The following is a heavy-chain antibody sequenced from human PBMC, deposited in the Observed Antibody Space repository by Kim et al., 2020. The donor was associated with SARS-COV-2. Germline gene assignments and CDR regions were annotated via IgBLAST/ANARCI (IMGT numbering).Heavy chain of an antibody. D-gene: IGHD3-16*02. J-gene: IGHJ4*02. V-gene: IGHV4-61*01. Sequence: SETLSLTCTVSGGSVSSGSYYWSWIRQPPGKGVEWIGYIYYSGSTNYNPSLKSRVTISVDTSKNQFSLKLSSVTAADTAVYYCARTMITFGGVIDYYFDYWGQGTLVTVSS. CDR2: IYYSGST. CDR1: GGSVSSGSYY. CDR3: ARTMITFGGVIDYYFDY.